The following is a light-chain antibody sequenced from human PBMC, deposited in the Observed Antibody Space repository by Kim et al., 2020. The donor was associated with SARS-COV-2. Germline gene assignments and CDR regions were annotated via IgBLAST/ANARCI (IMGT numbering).Light chain of an antibody. CDR2: TAS. CDR3: QQSYSNPYS. J-gene: IGKJ2*03. V-gene: IGKV1-39*01. Sequence: SASVGDRVTITCRASQSITRFSNWYQQKPGEAPKLLIYTASNLQSGVPSRFSGSGSGTDFTLTINNLQPEDFAIYYCQQSYSNPYSFGQGTKLEI. CDR1: QSITRF.